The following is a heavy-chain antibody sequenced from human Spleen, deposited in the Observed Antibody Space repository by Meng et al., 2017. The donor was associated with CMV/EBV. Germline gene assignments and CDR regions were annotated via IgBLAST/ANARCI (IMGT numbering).Heavy chain of an antibody. CDR2: ISYDGNNK. V-gene: IGHV3-30*04. CDR3: ARAGYYYDSSGSFDY. D-gene: IGHD3-22*01. J-gene: IGHJ4*02. Sequence: GESLKISCAASGFTFSTFAMHWVRQAPGKGLEWVALISYDGNNKYYTDSVKGRFTISRDNAKNSLYLQMNSLRAEDTAVYYCARAGYYYDSSGSFDYWGQGTLVTVSS. CDR1: GFTFSTFA.